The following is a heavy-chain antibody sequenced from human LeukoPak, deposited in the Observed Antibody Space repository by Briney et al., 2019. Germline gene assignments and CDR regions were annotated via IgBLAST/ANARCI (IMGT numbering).Heavy chain of an antibody. CDR2: IKQDGSEE. V-gene: IGHV3-7*01. CDR1: GFTFSSYW. D-gene: IGHD1-26*01. J-gene: IGHJ4*02. Sequence: GGSLRLFCAASGFTFSSYWMSWVRQAPGKGLEWVANIKQDGSEENFVDSVKGRFTISRDNAKKSLYLQMNSLRAEDTAVYYCARGSSAGASLRHDYWGQGTLVTVSS. CDR3: ARGSSAGASLRHDY.